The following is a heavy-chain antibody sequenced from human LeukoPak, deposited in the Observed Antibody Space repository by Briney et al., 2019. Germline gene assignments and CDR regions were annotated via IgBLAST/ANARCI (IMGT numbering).Heavy chain of an antibody. V-gene: IGHV1-69*13. Sequence: GASVKVSCKASGGTFKSYAFSWVRQAPGQGLEWMGGIIPTFGTEIYAQRFQGRVTITADDSTSTVYMELGSLRSEDTAVYYCAAGTHGYYYDSSGYGMPLRHPGGIWFDPWGRGTLVTVSS. CDR2: IIPTFGTE. CDR3: AAGTHGYYYDSSGYGMPLRHPGGIWFDP. D-gene: IGHD3-22*01. CDR1: GGTFKSYA. J-gene: IGHJ5*02.